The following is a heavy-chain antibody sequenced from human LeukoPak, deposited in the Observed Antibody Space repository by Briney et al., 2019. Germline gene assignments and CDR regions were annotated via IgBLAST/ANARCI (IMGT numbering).Heavy chain of an antibody. D-gene: IGHD3-22*01. CDR1: GCTFTGYY. J-gene: IGHJ6*03. Sequence: ASVIVSCKASGCTFTGYYMHWVRQAPGQGLEWMGWINPNSGGTNYAQKFQGRVTMTRDTSISTAYMELSRLRSDDTAVYYCAGTYYYDSSGLGYYYYYMDVWGKGTTVTVSS. CDR3: AGTYYYDSSGLGYYYYYMDV. CDR2: INPNSGGT. V-gene: IGHV1-2*02.